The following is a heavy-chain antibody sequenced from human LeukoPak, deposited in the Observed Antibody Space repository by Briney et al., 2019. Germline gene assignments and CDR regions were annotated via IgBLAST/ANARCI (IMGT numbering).Heavy chain of an antibody. CDR2: INHSGST. J-gene: IGHJ4*02. V-gene: IGHV4-34*01. Sequence: PSETLSLTCAVYGGSFSGYYWSWIRQPPGKGLEWIGEINHSGSTNYYPSLKSRVTISVDTSKNQFSLKLSSVTAADTAVYYCARAVAALVDYWGQGTLVTVSS. CDR3: ARAVAALVDY. CDR1: GGSFSGYY. D-gene: IGHD4-23*01.